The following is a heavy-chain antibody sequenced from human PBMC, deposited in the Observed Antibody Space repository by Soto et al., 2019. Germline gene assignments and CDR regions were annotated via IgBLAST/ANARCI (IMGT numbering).Heavy chain of an antibody. Sequence: EVQLLESGGGLVQPGGSLRLSCAASGFTFNNYWIHWVRQAPGKGPMWVSRINGDGTTTNYADSVKGRFAISRDNAKNTVYLQMTSLRAEDTALYYCGRGVRGHYGKDVLGQGTTVTVSS. D-gene: IGHD3-10*01. CDR2: INGDGTTT. J-gene: IGHJ6*02. CDR1: GFTFNNYW. V-gene: IGHV3-74*01. CDR3: GRGVRGHYGKDV.